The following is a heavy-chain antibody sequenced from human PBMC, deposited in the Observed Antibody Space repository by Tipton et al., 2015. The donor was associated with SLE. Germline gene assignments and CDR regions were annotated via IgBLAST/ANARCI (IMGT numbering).Heavy chain of an antibody. D-gene: IGHD6-13*01. CDR3: ARPKRGGSSWPFDY. V-gene: IGHV4-4*09. CDR2: IYTSGST. Sequence: TLSLTCTVSGGSISSYYWSWIRQPPGKGLEWIGYIYTSGSTNYNPSLKSRVTISVDTSKDQFSLKLSSVTAADTAVYYCARPKRGGSSWPFDYWGQGTLVTVSS. CDR1: GGSISSYY. J-gene: IGHJ4*02.